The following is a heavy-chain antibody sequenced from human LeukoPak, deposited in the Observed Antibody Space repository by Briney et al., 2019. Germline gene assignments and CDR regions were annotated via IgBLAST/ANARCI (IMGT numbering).Heavy chain of an antibody. V-gene: IGHV3-15*07. CDR3: STTYYYDSSEGY. Sequence: GGSLRLSCAASGFTVSSSYMNWVRQAPGKGLEWVGRIKSKTDGGTTDYAAPVKGRFTISRDDSKNTLYLQMNSLKTEDTAVYYCSTTYYYDSSEGYWGQGTLVTVSS. CDR2: IKSKTDGGTT. D-gene: IGHD3-22*01. J-gene: IGHJ4*02. CDR1: GFTVSSSY.